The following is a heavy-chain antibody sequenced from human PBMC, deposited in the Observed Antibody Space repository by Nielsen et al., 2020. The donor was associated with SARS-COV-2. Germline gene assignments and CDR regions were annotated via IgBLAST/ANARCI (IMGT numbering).Heavy chain of an antibody. V-gene: IGHV4-59*12. CDR1: GGSISSYY. CDR3: ARWDGDNWFDP. Sequence: SETLSLTCTVSGGSISSYYWSWIRQPPGKGLEWIGYIYYSGSTNYNPSLKSRVTISVDRSKNQFSLKLSSVTAADTAVYYCARWDGDNWFDPWGQGTLVTVSS. J-gene: IGHJ5*02. CDR2: IYYSGST. D-gene: IGHD5-24*01.